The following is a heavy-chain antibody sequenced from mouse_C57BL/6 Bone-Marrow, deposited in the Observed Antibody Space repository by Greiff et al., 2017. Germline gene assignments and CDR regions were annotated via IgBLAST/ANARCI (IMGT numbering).Heavy chain of an antibody. CDR3: TTPYYGSSYEAY. V-gene: IGHV14-4*01. CDR2: IDPENGDT. Sequence: EVQLQQSGAELVRPGASVKLSCTASGFNIKDDYMHWVKQRPEQGLEWIGWIDPENGDTEYASKFQGKATITADTSSNTAYLQLSSLTSEDTAVYYCTTPYYGSSYEAYWGQGTLVTVSA. CDR1: GFNIKDDY. D-gene: IGHD1-1*01. J-gene: IGHJ3*01.